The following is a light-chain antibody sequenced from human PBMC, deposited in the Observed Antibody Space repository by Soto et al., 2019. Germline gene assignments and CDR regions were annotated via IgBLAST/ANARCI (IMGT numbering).Light chain of an antibody. V-gene: IGKV3-20*01. CDR2: GAS. CDR3: QQYGSSRWS. CDR1: QSVSSSY. J-gene: IGKJ1*01. Sequence: EIVLTQSPGTLSLSPGERATFSCRASQSVSSSYLAWYQQKPGQAPRLLIYGASSRAPGIPDRFSGSGSGTDFTLTISRLEPEDFAVYYCQQYGSSRWSFGRGTKVEIK.